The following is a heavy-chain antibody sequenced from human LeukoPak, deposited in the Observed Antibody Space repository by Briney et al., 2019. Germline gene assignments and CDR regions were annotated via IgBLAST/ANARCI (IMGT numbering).Heavy chain of an antibody. Sequence: SSETLSLTCTVSGGSISSYYWSWIRQPAGKGLEWIGRIYTSGSTNYNPSLKSRVTISVDTSKNQFSLKLSSVTAADTAVYYCAREGPAYCTLDYWGQGTLVTVSS. V-gene: IGHV4-4*07. CDR2: IYTSGST. D-gene: IGHD2-8*01. CDR1: GGSISSYY. J-gene: IGHJ4*02. CDR3: AREGPAYCTLDY.